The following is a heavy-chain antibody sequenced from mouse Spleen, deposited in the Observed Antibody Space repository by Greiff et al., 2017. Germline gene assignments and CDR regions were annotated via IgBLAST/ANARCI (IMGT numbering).Heavy chain of an antibody. CDR3: ARQTFYYDYEDAMDY. D-gene: IGHD2-4*01. Sequence: VQVVESGPGLVAPSQSLSITCTVSGFSLTSYGVHWVRQPPGKGLEWLGVIWAGGSTNYNSALMSRLSISKGNSKSQVFLKMNSLQTDDTAMYYCARQTFYYDYEDAMDYWGQGTSVTVSS. CDR2: IWAGGST. CDR1: GFSLTSYG. V-gene: IGHV2-9*02. J-gene: IGHJ4*01.